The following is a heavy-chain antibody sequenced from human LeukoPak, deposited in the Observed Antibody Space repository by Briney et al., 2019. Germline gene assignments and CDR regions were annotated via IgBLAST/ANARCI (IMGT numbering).Heavy chain of an antibody. J-gene: IGHJ4*02. D-gene: IGHD6-13*01. CDR2: INPNSGGT. CDR1: GYTFTGYY. Sequence: ASVKVSCKASGYTFTGYYMHWVRQAPGQGLEWMGRINPNSGGTNYAQKFQGRVTMTRDTSISTAYMELSRLRSDDTAVYYCARTSSSWYYSDYWGQGTLVTVSS. CDR3: ARTSSSWYYSDY. V-gene: IGHV1-2*06.